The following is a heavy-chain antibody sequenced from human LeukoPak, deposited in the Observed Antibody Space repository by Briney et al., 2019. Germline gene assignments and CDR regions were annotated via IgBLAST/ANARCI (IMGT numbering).Heavy chain of an antibody. CDR3: ARGLGRWLQSYYFDY. D-gene: IGHD5-24*01. J-gene: IGHJ4*02. CDR2: INHSGST. CDR1: GGSFSGYY. V-gene: IGHV4-34*01. Sequence: KPSVTLSLTCAVYGGSFSGYYWSWIRQPPGKGLEWIGEINHSGSTNYNPSLKSRVTISVDTSKNQFSLKLSSVTAADTAVYYCARGLGRWLQSYYFDYWGQGTLVTVSS.